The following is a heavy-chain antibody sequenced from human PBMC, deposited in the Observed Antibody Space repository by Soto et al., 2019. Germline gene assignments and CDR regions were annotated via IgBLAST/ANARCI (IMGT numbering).Heavy chain of an antibody. CDR3: AKDRGWLAERYYYGMDV. D-gene: IGHD6-19*01. V-gene: IGHV3-30*18. Sequence: QVQLVESGGGVVQPGRSLRLSCAASGFTFSSYGMHWVRQAPGKGLEWVAVISYDGSNKYYADSVKGRFTISRDNSKNTLYLQMNSLRAEETAVYYCAKDRGWLAERYYYGMDVWGQGTTVTVSS. CDR2: ISYDGSNK. J-gene: IGHJ6*02. CDR1: GFTFSSYG.